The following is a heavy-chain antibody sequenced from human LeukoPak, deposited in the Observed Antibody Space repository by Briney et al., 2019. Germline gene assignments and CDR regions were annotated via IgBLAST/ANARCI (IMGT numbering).Heavy chain of an antibody. D-gene: IGHD6-13*01. V-gene: IGHV5-51*02. Sequence: GESLKISCKGSGYSFTSYWTGWVRKMPGKGLKWMGIIYPGDSDTRYSPSFQGQVTISADKSISTAYLQWSSLKASDTAMYYCARRPLAAAGIEVDYWGQGTLVTASS. CDR1: GYSFTSYW. CDR3: ARRPLAAAGIEVDY. CDR2: IYPGDSDT. J-gene: IGHJ4*02.